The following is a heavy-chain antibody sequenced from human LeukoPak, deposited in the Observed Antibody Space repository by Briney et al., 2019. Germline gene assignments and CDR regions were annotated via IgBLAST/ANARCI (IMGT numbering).Heavy chain of an antibody. CDR3: VKDGLAGNGVYDWFDH. D-gene: IGHD1-1*01. Sequence: GGSLRLSCAASGFTFGVHSMSWVRQAPGKGLERVSLIGTTDTHYADSVKGRFTISRDNSKDMLYLQMSSLRAEDTAIYYCVKDGLAGNGVYDWFDHWGQGTLVTVSS. V-gene: IGHV3-23*03. CDR2: IGTTDT. CDR1: GFTFGVHS. J-gene: IGHJ5*02.